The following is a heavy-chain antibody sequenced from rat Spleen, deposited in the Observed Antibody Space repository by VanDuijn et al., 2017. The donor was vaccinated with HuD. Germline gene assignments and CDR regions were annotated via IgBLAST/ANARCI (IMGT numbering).Heavy chain of an antibody. CDR3: TRDDSTGDVMDA. V-gene: IGHV2S1*01. D-gene: IGHD1-2*01. CDR2: IQSGGST. CDR1: GFSLTSYN. J-gene: IGHJ4*01. Sequence: QVQLKESGPGLVQPSQTLSLTCTVAGFSLTSYNVHWVRQPPGKGLEWMGRIQSGGSTYYNSALKSRLSISRDTSKSQVFLKMNSLQTEDTAIYYCTRDDSTGDVMDAWGQGASVTVSS.